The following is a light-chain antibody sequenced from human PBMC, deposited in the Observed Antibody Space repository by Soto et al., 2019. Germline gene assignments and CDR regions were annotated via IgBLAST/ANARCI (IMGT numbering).Light chain of an antibody. CDR2: KAS. J-gene: IGKJ2*02. Sequence: DIQMTQSPSTLSASVGDRVTITCRASQSINSWLAWYQQKPGKAPNLLIYKASNLERGVPSRFSGSGSRTEFTLTISSLQPDDFATYYCQQYNNNSWTFGQGTKLEIK. V-gene: IGKV1-5*03. CDR1: QSINSW. CDR3: QQYNNNSWT.